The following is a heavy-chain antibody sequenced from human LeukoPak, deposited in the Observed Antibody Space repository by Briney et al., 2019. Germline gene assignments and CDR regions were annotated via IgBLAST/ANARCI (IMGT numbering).Heavy chain of an antibody. D-gene: IGHD3-3*01. CDR3: ARIHYDFWSGSQSVAFDI. Sequence: SETLSLTCTVSGGSISSYYWSWIRQPAGKGLEWIGRIYTSGSTNYNPSLKSRVTISVDTSKNQFSLKLSSVTAADTAVYYCARIHYDFWSGSQSVAFDIWGQGTMVTVSS. CDR2: IYTSGST. J-gene: IGHJ3*02. CDR1: GGSISSYY. V-gene: IGHV4-4*07.